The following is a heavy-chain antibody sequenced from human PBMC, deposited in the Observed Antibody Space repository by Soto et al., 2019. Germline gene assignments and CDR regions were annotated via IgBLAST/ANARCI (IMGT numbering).Heavy chain of an antibody. J-gene: IGHJ4*02. CDR2: ISYDGSNK. CDR3: AKDEGAEEWELLLVY. Sequence: GGSLRLSCAASGFTFSSYGMHWVRQAPGKGLEWVAVISYDGSNKYYEDSVKGRFTISRDNSKNTLYLQMNSLRAEDTALYYCAKDEGAEEWELLLVYWGQGTLVTVSS. D-gene: IGHD1-26*01. CDR1: GFTFSSYG. V-gene: IGHV3-30*18.